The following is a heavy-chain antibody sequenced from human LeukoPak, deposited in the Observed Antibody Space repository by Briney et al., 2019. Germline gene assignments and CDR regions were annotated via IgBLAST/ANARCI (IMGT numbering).Heavy chain of an antibody. CDR3: ARPWSSGWYVFEAFNI. D-gene: IGHD6-13*01. J-gene: IGHJ3*02. V-gene: IGHV5-51*01. CDR1: GYSFTSYW. CDR2: IYPGDSDT. Sequence: KVGESLKISCRGSGYSFTSYWIVWVRQMPGKGLEWMGVIYPGDSDTRYSPSFEGQVTISADKSRSTAYLQWSRLKASDTAMYYCARPWSSGWYVFEAFNIWGQGTMVTVSS.